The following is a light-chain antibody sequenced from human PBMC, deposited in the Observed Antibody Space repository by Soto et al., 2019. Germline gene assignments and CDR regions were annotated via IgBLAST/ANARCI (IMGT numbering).Light chain of an antibody. CDR2: DTS. Sequence: QAVVTQEPSLTVSPGGTVTLTCGSSTGAVTSNHHPYWFQQKAGQAPRTLIYDTSNKHSWTPARFSGSLLGDKAALTLSGAQPEDEAQYYCLLSHNAARVFGGGTKLTVL. CDR1: TGAVTSNHH. J-gene: IGLJ2*01. CDR3: LLSHNAARV. V-gene: IGLV7-46*01.